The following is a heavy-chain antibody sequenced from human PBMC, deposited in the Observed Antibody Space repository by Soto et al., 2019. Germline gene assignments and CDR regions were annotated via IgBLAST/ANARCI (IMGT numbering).Heavy chain of an antibody. CDR3: ARGLSSKVEIPDY. J-gene: IGHJ4*02. D-gene: IGHD1-7*01. Sequence: SETLSLTCAVYGGSFSGYYWSWIRQPPGKGLEWIGEINHSGSTNYNPSLKSRVTISVDTSKNQFSLKLSSVTAADTAVYYCARGLSSKVEIPDYWGQGTLVTVSS. V-gene: IGHV4-34*01. CDR1: GGSFSGYY. CDR2: INHSGST.